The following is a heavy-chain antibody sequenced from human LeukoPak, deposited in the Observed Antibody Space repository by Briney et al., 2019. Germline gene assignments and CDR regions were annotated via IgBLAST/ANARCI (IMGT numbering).Heavy chain of an antibody. J-gene: IGHJ4*02. CDR3: AKTRGIAVAASFDF. D-gene: IGHD6-19*01. V-gene: IGHV3-23*01. CDR2: ISSSGSNT. CDR1: GFTFSTYA. Sequence: PGGCLRLSCAASGFTFSTYAMSWVRRPPGKGLEWVSAISSSGSNTYYADSVKGRLTISRDNSRNTLYLQLNSLRAEDTAVYYCAKTRGIAVAASFDFWGQGTLVTVSS.